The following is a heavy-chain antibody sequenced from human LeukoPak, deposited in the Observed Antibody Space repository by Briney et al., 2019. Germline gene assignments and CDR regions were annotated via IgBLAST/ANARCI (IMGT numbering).Heavy chain of an antibody. J-gene: IGHJ6*02. D-gene: IGHD3-22*01. CDR1: GFTFSSYG. CDR3: AKALTDYDDSSGYYYSYYYYGMDV. CDR2: ISYDGSDK. Sequence: PGRSLRLSCAASGFTFSSYGMHWVRQAPGKGLEWVAVISYDGSDKYYADSVKGRFTISRDNSKNTLYLQMNSLRAEDTAVYYCAKALTDYDDSSGYYYSYYYYGMDVWGQGTTVTVSS. V-gene: IGHV3-30*18.